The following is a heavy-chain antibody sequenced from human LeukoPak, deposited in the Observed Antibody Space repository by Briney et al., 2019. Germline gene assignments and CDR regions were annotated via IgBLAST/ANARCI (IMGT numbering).Heavy chain of an antibody. V-gene: IGHV4-30-4*08. CDR1: GGSISSGDYY. J-gene: IGHJ3*02. CDR3: ARPSSEWWASHGAFDI. D-gene: IGHD2-8*01. Sequence: PSQTLSLTCTVSGGSISSGDYYWSWIRQPPGKGLEWIGYIYYSGSTYYNPSLKSRVTISVDTSKNQFSLKLSSVTAADTAVYYCARPSSEWWASHGAFDIWGQGTMLTVSS. CDR2: IYYSGST.